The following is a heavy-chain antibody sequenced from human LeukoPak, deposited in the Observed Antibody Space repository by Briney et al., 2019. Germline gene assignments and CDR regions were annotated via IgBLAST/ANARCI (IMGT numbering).Heavy chain of an antibody. CDR1: GYTFSSYS. D-gene: IGHD7-27*01. Sequence: GGSLRLSCVASGYTFSSYSMNWIRQAPGKGLGWGSYTTIGSTSIFYADSVKGRFTISRDDAKNSLYLQMNSLRDEDTAVYYCVRDHRWGFDNWGQGTLVTVSS. J-gene: IGHJ4*02. CDR3: VRDHRWGFDN. V-gene: IGHV3-48*02. CDR2: TTIGSTSI.